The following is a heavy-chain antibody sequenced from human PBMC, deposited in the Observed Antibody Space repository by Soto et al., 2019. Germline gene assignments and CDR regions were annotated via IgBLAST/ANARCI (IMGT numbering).Heavy chain of an antibody. CDR1: GVTFSNFA. V-gene: IGHV3-23*01. Sequence: EVQLLESGGGLVQPGGSLRLSCAVSGVTFSNFAMNWVRQAPGKGLEWVSGISHSGTSTYYADSVKGRFTISRDNSKNTLYLQMNSLRAEDTAVYYCAKGSWVHHGSEGGNWRDPWGQGTLVTVSS. D-gene: IGHD3-10*01. CDR2: ISHSGTST. J-gene: IGHJ5*02. CDR3: AKGSWVHHGSEGGNWRDP.